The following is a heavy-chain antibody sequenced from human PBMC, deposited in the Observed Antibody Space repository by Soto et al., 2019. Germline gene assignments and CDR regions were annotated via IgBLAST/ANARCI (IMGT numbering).Heavy chain of an antibody. D-gene: IGHD2-2*01. V-gene: IGHV1-69*13. J-gene: IGHJ6*02. CDR2: IIPIFGTA. Sequence: ASVKVSCKASGGTFSSYAISWVRQAPGQGLEWMGGIIPIFGTANYAQKFQGRVTITADESTSTAYMELSSLRSEDTAVYYCARGGAAALYYYYGLDVWGQGTTVTVSS. CDR3: ARGGAAALYYYYGLDV. CDR1: GGTFSSYA.